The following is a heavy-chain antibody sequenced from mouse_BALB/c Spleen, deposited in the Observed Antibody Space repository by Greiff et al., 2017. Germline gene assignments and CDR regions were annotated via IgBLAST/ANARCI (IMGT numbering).Heavy chain of an antibody. CDR2: INPYNGAT. V-gene: IGHV1-31*01. CDR1: GYSFTGYY. CDR3: ARGYDRGMDY. D-gene: IGHD2-14*01. J-gene: IGHJ4*01. Sequence: VQLQQSGPELVKPGASVKISCKASGYSFTGYYMHWVKQSHVKSLEWIGRINPYNGATSYNQNFKDKASLTVDKSSSTAYMELHSLTSEDSAVYYCARGYDRGMDYWGQGTSVTVSS.